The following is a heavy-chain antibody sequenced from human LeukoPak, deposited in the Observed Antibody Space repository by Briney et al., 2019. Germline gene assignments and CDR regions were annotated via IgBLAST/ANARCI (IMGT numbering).Heavy chain of an antibody. Sequence: GGSLRLSCAASGFTFSSYGMHWVRQAPGKGLEWVAVISYDGSNKYYADSVKGRFTISRDNSKNTLYLQMNSLRAEDTAVYYCAKCLASGPRYYYGSGSYNYYYYGMDVWGQGTTVTVSS. V-gene: IGHV3-30*18. D-gene: IGHD3-10*01. CDR2: ISYDGSNK. CDR1: GFTFSSYG. J-gene: IGHJ6*02. CDR3: AKCLASGPRYYYGSGSYNYYYYGMDV.